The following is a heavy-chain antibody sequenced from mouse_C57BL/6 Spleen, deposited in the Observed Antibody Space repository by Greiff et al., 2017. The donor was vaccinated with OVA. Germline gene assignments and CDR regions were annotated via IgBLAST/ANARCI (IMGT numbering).Heavy chain of an antibody. CDR3: ARGLDDY. V-gene: IGHV1-26*01. Sequence: EVQLQQSGPELVKPGASVKISCKASGYTFTDYYMNWVKQSHGKSLEWIGDINPNNGGTSYNQKFKGKATLTVDKSSSTAYIELRSLTSEDSAVYYCARGLDDYWGQGTTLTVSS. CDR2: INPNNGGT. CDR1: GYTFTDYY. J-gene: IGHJ2*01.